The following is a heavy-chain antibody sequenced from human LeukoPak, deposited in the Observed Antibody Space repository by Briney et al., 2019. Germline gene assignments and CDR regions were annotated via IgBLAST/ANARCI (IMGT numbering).Heavy chain of an antibody. D-gene: IGHD1-1*01. CDR2: IKHDGSEK. CDR1: EFTFRIYW. V-gene: IGHV3-7*01. J-gene: IGHJ4*02. Sequence: QPGGSLRLSCVGSEFTFRIYWMTWVRQAPGKGLEWVANIKHDGSEKFYVDSVTGRFTISRDNAKNSLYLQMNTLRAEDTAVYFCARVRYYTTGQGFDYWGQGTLVTVSS. CDR3: ARVRYYTTGQGFDY.